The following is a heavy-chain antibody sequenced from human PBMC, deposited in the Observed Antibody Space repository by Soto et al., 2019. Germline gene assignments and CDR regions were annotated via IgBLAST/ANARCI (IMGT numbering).Heavy chain of an antibody. Sequence: EVQLVETGGGLIQPGGSLRLSCAASGFTVSSNYMSWVRQAPGKGPEWVSAISGSGGSTYYADSVKGRFTISRDNSKNTLYLQMNSLRAEDTAVYYCAKSIAAAGTHYFDYWGQGTLVTVSS. V-gene: IGHV3-23*04. CDR1: GFTVSSNY. CDR2: ISGSGGST. CDR3: AKSIAAAGTHYFDY. J-gene: IGHJ4*02. D-gene: IGHD6-13*01.